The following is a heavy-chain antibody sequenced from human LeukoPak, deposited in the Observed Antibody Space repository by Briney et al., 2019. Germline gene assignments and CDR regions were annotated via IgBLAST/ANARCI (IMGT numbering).Heavy chain of an antibody. Sequence: PSETLSLTCTVSGYSISSGYYWGWIRQPPGKGLEWIGSIYHSGSTYYNPSLKSRVTISVDTSKNQFSLKLSSVTAADTAVYYCARGFGSSSWYYHGWFDPWGQGTLVTVSS. CDR3: ARGFGSSSWYYHGWFDP. J-gene: IGHJ5*02. CDR1: GYSISSGYY. D-gene: IGHD6-13*01. V-gene: IGHV4-38-2*02. CDR2: IYHSGST.